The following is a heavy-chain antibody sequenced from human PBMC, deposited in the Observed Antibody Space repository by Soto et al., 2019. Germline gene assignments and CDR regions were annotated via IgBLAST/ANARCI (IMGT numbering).Heavy chain of an antibody. Sequence: GGSLRLSCAASGFTFINAWMSWVRQAPGKGLEWVGRIKSKTDGGTTDYAAPVKGRSTISRDDSKNTLYLQMNSLKTEDTAVYYCTTDPAGNWNKKYYFDYWGQGTLVTVSS. V-gene: IGHV3-15*01. CDR2: IKSKTDGGTT. J-gene: IGHJ4*02. CDR3: TTDPAGNWNKKYYFDY. CDR1: GFTFINAW. D-gene: IGHD1-1*01.